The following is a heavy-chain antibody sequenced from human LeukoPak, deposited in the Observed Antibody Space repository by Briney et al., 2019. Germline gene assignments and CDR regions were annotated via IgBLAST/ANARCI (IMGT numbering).Heavy chain of an antibody. J-gene: IGHJ6*03. CDR3: ARGRYYDILTGYPRGRYMDV. D-gene: IGHD3-9*01. CDR2: INHSGST. V-gene: IGHV4-34*01. CDR1: GGSFSGYY. Sequence: SETLSLTCAVYGGSFSGYYWGWIRQPPGKGLEWIGEINHSGSTNYNPSLKSRVTISVDTSKNQFSLKLSSVTAADTAVYYCARGRYYDILTGYPRGRYMDVWGKGTTVTVSS.